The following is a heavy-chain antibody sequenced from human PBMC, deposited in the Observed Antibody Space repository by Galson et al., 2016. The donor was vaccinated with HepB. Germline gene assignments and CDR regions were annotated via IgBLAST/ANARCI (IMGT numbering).Heavy chain of an antibody. CDR2: ITSVSTHT. CDR3: ARLVCVAFGLDY. D-gene: IGHD3-3*02. J-gene: IGHJ4*02. V-gene: IGHV3-21*01. Sequence: SLRLSCAASGFSFGYHTMHWVRQSPGKAPEWVSAITSVSTHTYYADSVRGRFTISRDNAKNSLYLQMTSLKVEDTAIYYCARLVCVAFGLDYWGPGTLVTVSS. CDR1: GFSFGYHT.